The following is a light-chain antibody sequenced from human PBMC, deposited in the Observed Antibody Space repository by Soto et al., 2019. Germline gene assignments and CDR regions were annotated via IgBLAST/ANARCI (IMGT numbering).Light chain of an antibody. J-gene: IGLJ7*01. CDR2: EDN. Sequence: NFMLTQPHSVSESPGKTVTISCTRSSGSIASTYVQWYQQRPGSAPTTVIYEDNQRPSGVPDRFSGSIDSSSNPASLTISGLMTEDEADYYCQSSDSSYAVFGGGTQLTVL. V-gene: IGLV6-57*03. CDR3: QSSDSSYAV. CDR1: SGSIASTY.